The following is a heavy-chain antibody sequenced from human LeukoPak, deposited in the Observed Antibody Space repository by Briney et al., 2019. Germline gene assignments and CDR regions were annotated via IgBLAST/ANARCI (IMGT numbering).Heavy chain of an antibody. Sequence: GGSLRLSCAASGFTFSAYGIHWVRQAPGKGLEWVAVISYDGSNKYYADSVKGRFTISRDNSKNTLYLQINSLRAEDTAVYYCAKANGDYFNYYYYYYMDVWGKGTTVTISS. V-gene: IGHV3-30*12. CDR3: AKANGDYFNYYYYYYMDV. CDR2: ISYDGSNK. D-gene: IGHD4-17*01. J-gene: IGHJ6*03. CDR1: GFTFSAYG.